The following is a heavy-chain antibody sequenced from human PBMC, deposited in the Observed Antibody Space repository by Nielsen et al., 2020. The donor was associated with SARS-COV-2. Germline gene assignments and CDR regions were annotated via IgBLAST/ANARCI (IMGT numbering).Heavy chain of an antibody. J-gene: IGHJ4*02. V-gene: IGHV3-7*01. CDR3: ARDKFGAFDY. Sequence: GESLKISCAASGFTFSGYWMSWVRQAPGKGLEWVANIKQDGSEKYYVDSVKGRFTISRDNAKNSLYLQMNSLRAEDTAVYYCARDKFGAFDYWGQGTLVTVSS. CDR2: IKQDGSEK. D-gene: IGHD3-10*01. CDR1: GFTFSGYW.